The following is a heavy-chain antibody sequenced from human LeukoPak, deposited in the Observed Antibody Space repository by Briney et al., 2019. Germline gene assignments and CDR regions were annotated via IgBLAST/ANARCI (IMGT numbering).Heavy chain of an antibody. CDR1: GFTFKNYG. CDR3: VRAPRYCSGGSCYPDY. D-gene: IGHD2-15*01. V-gene: IGHV3-74*03. J-gene: IGHJ4*02. Sequence: GGSLRLSCAASGFTFKNYGMHWVRQAPGKGLVWVSRINSDGSSTTYADSVKGRFIIARDNAENTLYLQMNSLRVEDTAVYYCVRAPRYCSGGSCYPDYWGQGTLVTVSS. CDR2: INSDGSST.